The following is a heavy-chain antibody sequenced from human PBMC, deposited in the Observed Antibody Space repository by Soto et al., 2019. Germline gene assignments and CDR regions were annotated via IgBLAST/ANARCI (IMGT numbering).Heavy chain of an antibody. CDR2: IIPIFGTA. Sequence: QVQLVQSGAEVKKPGSSVKVSFKASGGTFSSYAISWVRQAPGQGLEWMGGIIPIFGTANYAQKFQGRVTITADESTSTAYMELSSLKSEDTAVYYCARDPGRSGRWLQYFDYWGQGTLVTVSS. CDR3: ARDPGRSGRWLQYFDY. D-gene: IGHD3-10*01. J-gene: IGHJ4*02. V-gene: IGHV1-69*01. CDR1: GGTFSSYA.